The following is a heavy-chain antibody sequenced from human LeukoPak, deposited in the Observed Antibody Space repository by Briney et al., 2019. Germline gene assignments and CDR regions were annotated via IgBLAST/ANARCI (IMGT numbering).Heavy chain of an antibody. CDR3: AREEANHFDY. Sequence: GESLKISCKASGYTFTSYDINWVRQATGQGLEWMGWMNPNSGNTGYAQKFQGRVTITRNTSISTAYMELSSLRSEDTAVYYCAREEANHFDYWGQGTLVTVSS. CDR2: MNPNSGNT. CDR1: GYTFTSYD. V-gene: IGHV1-8*03. J-gene: IGHJ4*02.